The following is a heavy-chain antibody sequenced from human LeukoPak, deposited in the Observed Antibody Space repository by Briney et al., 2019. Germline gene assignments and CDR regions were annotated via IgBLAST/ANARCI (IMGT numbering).Heavy chain of an antibody. CDR3: ARDTSEGDYAWWFDP. Sequence: ASVKVSCKASGYSFTSHYMHWVRQAPGQGLEWMGLINPRGTATRYAESFQGRLTLTRELSTSTDYMELSSLRSDDTAVYFCARDTSEGDYAWWFDPWGQGTLVTVAS. D-gene: IGHD3-16*01. CDR1: GYSFTSHY. CDR2: INPRGTAT. V-gene: IGHV1-46*01. J-gene: IGHJ5*02.